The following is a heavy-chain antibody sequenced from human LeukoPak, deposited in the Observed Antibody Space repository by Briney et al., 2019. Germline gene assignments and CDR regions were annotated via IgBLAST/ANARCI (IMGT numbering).Heavy chain of an antibody. D-gene: IGHD3-3*01. Sequence: PGGSLRLSCAASGFTFSSYSMNWVRQAPGKGLEWVSSISSSSSYIYYADSVKGRFTISRDNAKNSLYLQMNSLRAEDTAVCYCARGSRVLRFLEWFPYYFDYWGQGTLVTVSS. CDR2: ISSSSSYI. CDR3: ARGSRVLRFLEWFPYYFDY. CDR1: GFTFSSYS. J-gene: IGHJ4*02. V-gene: IGHV3-21*01.